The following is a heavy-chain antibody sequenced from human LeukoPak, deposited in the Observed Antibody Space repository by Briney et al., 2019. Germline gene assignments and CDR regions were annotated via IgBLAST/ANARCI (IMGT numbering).Heavy chain of an antibody. Sequence: GGSLRLSCEASGFTFSAHSMTWVRQAPGKTLEWISYIGHTGSPAHYADSVRGRFTISRDNAKNSLYLQMNSLTVEDTAVYYCARDQRPYCGGECYCAIDLWGRGTLVTVSS. CDR1: GFTFSAHS. CDR2: IGHTGSPA. J-gene: IGHJ3*01. D-gene: IGHD2-21*01. CDR3: ARDQRPYCGGECYCAIDL. V-gene: IGHV3-48*01.